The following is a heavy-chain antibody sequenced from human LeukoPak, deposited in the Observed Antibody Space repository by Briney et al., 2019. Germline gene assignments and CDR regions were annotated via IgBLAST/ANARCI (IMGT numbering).Heavy chain of an antibody. D-gene: IGHD2-8*01. Sequence: ASVKVSCKASGYTFTSYGISWVRQAPGQGLEWMGWISAYNGNTNYAQKLQGRVTMTTDTSTSTAYMELRSLRSDDTAVYYCARGVPELYGTNAQGWFDPWGQGTLVTVSS. V-gene: IGHV1-18*01. CDR2: ISAYNGNT. CDR1: GYTFTSYG. CDR3: ARGVPELYGTNAQGWFDP. J-gene: IGHJ5*02.